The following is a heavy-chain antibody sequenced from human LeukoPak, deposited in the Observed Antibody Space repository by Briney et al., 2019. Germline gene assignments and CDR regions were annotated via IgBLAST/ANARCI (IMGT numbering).Heavy chain of an antibody. CDR1: GFTFDDYA. CDR2: ISWNSGSI. Sequence: QSGGSLRLSCAASGFTFDDYAMHWVRQAPGKGLEWVSGISWNSGSIGYADSVKGRFTISRDNAKNSLYLQMNSLRAEDTALYYCAKSVVLWYWFDPWGQGTLVTVSS. CDR3: AKSVVLWYWFDP. V-gene: IGHV3-9*01. D-gene: IGHD3-22*01. J-gene: IGHJ5*02.